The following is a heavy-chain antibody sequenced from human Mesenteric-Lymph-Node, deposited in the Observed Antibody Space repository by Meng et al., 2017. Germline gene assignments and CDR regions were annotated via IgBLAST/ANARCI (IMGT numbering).Heavy chain of an antibody. CDR2: INPSGGST. D-gene: IGHD6-19*01. Sequence: ASVKVSCKASGYTFTSYYMHWVRQAPGQGLEWMGIINPSGGSTSYAQKFQGRVTMTRDTSTSTAYLELRSLTFDDTAVYYCARTSSSAYYDYWGQGTLVTVSS. CDR1: GYTFTSYY. CDR3: ARTSSSAYYDY. J-gene: IGHJ4*02. V-gene: IGHV1-46*01.